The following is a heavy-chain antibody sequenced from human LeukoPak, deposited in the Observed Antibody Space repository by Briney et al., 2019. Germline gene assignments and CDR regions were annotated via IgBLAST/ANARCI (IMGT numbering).Heavy chain of an antibody. V-gene: IGHV4-30-4*01. Sequence: SSETLSLTCTVSGGSISSGDYYWRWIRQPPGKGLEWIGYIYYSGSTYYNPSLKSRFTISVDTSKNQFSLKLSSVTAADTAVYYCARGGSSWYYFDYWGQGTLVTVSS. CDR1: GGSISSGDYY. D-gene: IGHD6-13*01. J-gene: IGHJ4*02. CDR2: IYYSGST. CDR3: ARGGSSWYYFDY.